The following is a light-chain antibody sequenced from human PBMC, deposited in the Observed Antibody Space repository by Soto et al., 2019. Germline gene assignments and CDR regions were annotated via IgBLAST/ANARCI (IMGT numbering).Light chain of an antibody. CDR1: QSISSW. CDR3: QQYNSYSPLFT. J-gene: IGKJ3*01. V-gene: IGKV1-5*03. CDR2: KAS. Sequence: DIQMTQSPSTLSASVGDRVTITCRASQSISSWLAWYQQKPGKAPKLLIYKASSLERGVPSRFSGSGSGTEFTLTISSLQPDDSATYYCQQYNSYSPLFTFGPGTKVDIK.